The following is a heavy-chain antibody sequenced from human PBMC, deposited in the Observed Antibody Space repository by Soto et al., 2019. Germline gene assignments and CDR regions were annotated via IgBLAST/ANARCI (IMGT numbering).Heavy chain of an antibody. Sequence: EVQLLESGGGLVQPGGSLRLSCVASGFSFGTYAMTWVRQVPGKGLGWVSTTSGGIGSTFYADSVKGRFTISRDISKKMLFLHMNGLRGEDTGTYYCAKGAAWYCDYWGRGTLDTVSS. V-gene: IGHV3-23*01. CDR1: GFSFGTYA. D-gene: IGHD1-26*01. J-gene: IGHJ4*02. CDR2: TSGGIGST. CDR3: AKGAAWYCDY.